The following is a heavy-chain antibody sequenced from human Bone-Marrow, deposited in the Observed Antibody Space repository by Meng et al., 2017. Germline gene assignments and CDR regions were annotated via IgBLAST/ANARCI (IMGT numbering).Heavy chain of an antibody. CDR2: IIPILGIA. V-gene: IGHV1-69*08. J-gene: IGHJ5*02. Sequence: QGQVVQLGAEVKKPGSSGKVSCKASGGTFSSYTISWVRQAPGQGLEWMGRIIPILGIANYAQKFQGRVTITADKSTSTAYMELSSLRSEDTAVYYCARDSSGSLSNWFDPWGQGTLVTVSS. CDR1: GGTFSSYT. CDR3: ARDSSGSLSNWFDP. D-gene: IGHD3-22*01.